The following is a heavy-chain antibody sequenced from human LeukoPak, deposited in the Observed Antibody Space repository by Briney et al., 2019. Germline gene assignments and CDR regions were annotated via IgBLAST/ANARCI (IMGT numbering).Heavy chain of an antibody. J-gene: IGHJ5*02. CDR1: GGSISSGGYY. V-gene: IGHV4-31*03. CDR3: AREVVVAAKQFDP. Sequence: PSQTLSLTCTVSGGSISSGGYYGSWIRQHPGKGLEWIGYIYYSGSTYYNPSLKSRVTISVDTSKNQFSLKLSSVTAADTAVYYCAREVVVAAKQFDPWGQGTLVTVSP. CDR2: IYYSGST. D-gene: IGHD2-15*01.